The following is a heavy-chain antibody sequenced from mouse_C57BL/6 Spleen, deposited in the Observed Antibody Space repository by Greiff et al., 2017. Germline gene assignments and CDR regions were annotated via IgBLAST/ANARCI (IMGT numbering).Heavy chain of an antibody. J-gene: IGHJ3*01. CDR3: ARGTTVVATPFAY. Sequence: EVKLLESGGDLVKPGGSLKLSCAASGFTFSSYGMSWVRQTPDKRLEWVATISSGGSYTYYPDSVKGRFTISRDNAKNTLYLQMSSLKSEDTAMYDCARGTTVVATPFAYWGQGTLVTVSA. CDR1: GFTFSSYG. CDR2: ISSGGSYT. V-gene: IGHV5-6*01. D-gene: IGHD1-1*01.